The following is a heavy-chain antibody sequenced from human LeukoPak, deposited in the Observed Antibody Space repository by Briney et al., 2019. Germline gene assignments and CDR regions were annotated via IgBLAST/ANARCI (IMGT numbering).Heavy chain of an antibody. D-gene: IGHD4-11*01. CDR1: EFTFSSYE. CDR2: ISSSGSTI. J-gene: IGHJ4*02. V-gene: IGHV3-48*03. CDR3: VPRSTTERY. Sequence: PGGSLRLSCAASEFTFSSYEMNWIRQAPGKGLEWVSYISSSGSTIYYADSVEGRFTISRDNAKTSLYLPKNSLRGEDTAVYYCVPRSTTERYGGQGTLVTGSS.